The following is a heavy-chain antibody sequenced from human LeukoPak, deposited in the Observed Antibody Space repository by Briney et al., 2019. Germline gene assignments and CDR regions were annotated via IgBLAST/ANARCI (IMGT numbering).Heavy chain of an antibody. V-gene: IGHV1-2*02. CDR1: GYTFTGHY. Sequence: ASVKVSCKASGYTFTGHYKHWVRQAPGQGLEWMGWISPNGADTDYAQRFQGRVTMTRDTSISTAYMELSRLRSDDTAVYYCARAAIAVAGDYHYHYMDVWGKGTTVTVSS. D-gene: IGHD6-19*01. J-gene: IGHJ6*03. CDR3: ARAAIAVAGDYHYHYMDV. CDR2: ISPNGADT.